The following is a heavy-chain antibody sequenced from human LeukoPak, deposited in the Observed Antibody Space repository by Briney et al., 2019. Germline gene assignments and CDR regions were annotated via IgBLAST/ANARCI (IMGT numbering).Heavy chain of an antibody. CDR2: INPNSGAT. D-gene: IGHD1-14*01. CDR3: ARVDPGISPHKYYFDY. CDR1: GYTFTAYY. Sequence: ASVKVSCKTSGYTFTAYYMHWVRQAPGQGLEWMGWINPNSGATNYAQKFQGRVTMTRDTSISTAYMELSSLRSDDTAVYYCARVDPGISPHKYYFDYWGQGTLVTVSS. V-gene: IGHV1-2*02. J-gene: IGHJ4*02.